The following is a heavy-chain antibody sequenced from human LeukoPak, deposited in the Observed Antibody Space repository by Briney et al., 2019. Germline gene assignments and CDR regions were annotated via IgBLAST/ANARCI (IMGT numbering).Heavy chain of an antibody. V-gene: IGHV3-66*01. Sequence: PGRSLRLSCAASGFTFSSYAMSWVRQAPGKGLEWVSVIYSGGSTYYADSVKGRFTISRDNSKNTLYLQMNSLRAEDTAVYYCAKGLHFDWLPPDYWGQGTLVTVSS. J-gene: IGHJ4*02. CDR2: IYSGGST. CDR3: AKGLHFDWLPPDY. CDR1: GFTFSSYA. D-gene: IGHD3-9*01.